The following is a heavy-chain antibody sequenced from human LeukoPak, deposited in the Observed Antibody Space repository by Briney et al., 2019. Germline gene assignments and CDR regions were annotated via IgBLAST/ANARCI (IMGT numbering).Heavy chain of an antibody. V-gene: IGHV1-2*02. CDR1: GYTLTGYY. D-gene: IGHD5-12*01. Sequence: GASVKVSCKASGYTLTGYYMHWLRQAPGQGLEWMGWINPNSGDTNYAQKFQGRVTMTRDTSISTAYMELSRPTSDDTAVYYCAKNPYEYYFDYWGQGTLVTVSS. J-gene: IGHJ4*02. CDR2: INPNSGDT. CDR3: AKNPYEYYFDY.